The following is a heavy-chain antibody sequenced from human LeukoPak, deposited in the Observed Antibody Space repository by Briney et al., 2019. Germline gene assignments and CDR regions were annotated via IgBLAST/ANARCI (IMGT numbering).Heavy chain of an antibody. CDR1: GFTFSRHW. V-gene: IGHV3-7*03. J-gene: IGHJ4*02. D-gene: IGHD3-10*01. CDR3: ARGPGSRGIFDY. Sequence: GGSLRLSCAASGFTFSRHWMTWVRQAPGKGLEWVANIKEDGSKKNYVDSVKGRFTISRDNTKNSLYLQMNSLRAEDTAVYYCARGPGSRGIFDYWGQGTLVTVSS. CDR2: IKEDGSKK.